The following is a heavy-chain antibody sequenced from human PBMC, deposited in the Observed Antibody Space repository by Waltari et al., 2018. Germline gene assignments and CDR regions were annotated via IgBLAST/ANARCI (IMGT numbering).Heavy chain of an antibody. CDR2: LYTSDGT. CDR1: GFTVSSSH. CDR3: AREQRTYYFDY. Sequence: EVQLVESGGGLIQPGGSLRRSCAASGFTVSSSHMSWVRQAPGKGLEWVSVLYTSDGTYYADSVRGRFTISRDNAKNTLYLQMNSLRAEDTALYYCAREQRTYYFDYWGQGTLVTVSS. J-gene: IGHJ4*02. D-gene: IGHD6-25*01. V-gene: IGHV3-53*01.